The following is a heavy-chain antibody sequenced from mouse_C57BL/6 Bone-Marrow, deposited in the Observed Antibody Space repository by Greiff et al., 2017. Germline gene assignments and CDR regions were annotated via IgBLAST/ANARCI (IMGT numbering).Heavy chain of an antibody. CDR2: IDPETGGT. CDR3: TRGSTTVVAFDY. CDR1: GYTFTDYE. V-gene: IGHV1-15*01. D-gene: IGHD1-1*01. J-gene: IGHJ2*01. Sequence: QVQLQQSGAELVRPGASVTLSCKASGYTFTDYEMHWVKQTPVHGLEWIGAIDPETGGTAYNQKFKGKAILTADKSSSTAYMELRSLTSEDSAVYYCTRGSTTVVAFDYWGQGTTRTVSS.